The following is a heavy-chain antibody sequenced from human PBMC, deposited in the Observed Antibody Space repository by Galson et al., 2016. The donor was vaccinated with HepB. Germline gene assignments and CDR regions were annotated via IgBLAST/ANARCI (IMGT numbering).Heavy chain of an antibody. D-gene: IGHD2-15*01. J-gene: IGHJ5*02. Sequence: ETLSLTCTVSGGSISSYYWSWIRQPPGKGLEWIGYIYYSGSTNYNPSLKSRVTISVDTSTNQFSLKLSSVTAADTAVYYCARDMGGYSRFDPWGQGTLVTVSS. CDR2: IYYSGST. CDR3: ARDMGGYSRFDP. V-gene: IGHV4-59*01. CDR1: GGSISSYY.